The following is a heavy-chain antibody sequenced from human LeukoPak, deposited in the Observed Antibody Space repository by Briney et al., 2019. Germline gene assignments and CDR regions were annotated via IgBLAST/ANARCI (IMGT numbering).Heavy chain of an antibody. CDR3: ARERFGGSYYCDY. J-gene: IGHJ4*02. Sequence: GGSLRLSCAASGFTFSSYAMSWVRQAPGKGLEWVANIKQDGSEKYYVDSVKGRFTISRDNAKNSLYLQMNSLRAEDTAVYYCARERFGGSYYCDYWGQGTLVTVSS. CDR1: GFTFSSYA. CDR2: IKQDGSEK. D-gene: IGHD1-26*01. V-gene: IGHV3-7*01.